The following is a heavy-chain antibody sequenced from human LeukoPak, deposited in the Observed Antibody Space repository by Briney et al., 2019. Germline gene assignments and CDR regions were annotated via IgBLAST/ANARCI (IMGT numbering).Heavy chain of an antibody. Sequence: ASVKVSCTASGYTFTSYDINWVRQATGQGLEWMGWMNPNSGNTGYAQKFQGRVTMTRNTSISTAYMELSSLRSEDTAVYYCARGPTVTNNWFDPWGQGTLVTVSS. V-gene: IGHV1-8*01. CDR2: MNPNSGNT. CDR3: ARGPTVTNNWFDP. D-gene: IGHD4-4*01. CDR1: GYTFTSYD. J-gene: IGHJ5*02.